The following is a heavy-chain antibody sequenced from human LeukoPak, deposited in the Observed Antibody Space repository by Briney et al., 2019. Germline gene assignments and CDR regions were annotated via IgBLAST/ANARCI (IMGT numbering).Heavy chain of an antibody. CDR3: AKDMVQLMYYFDY. J-gene: IGHJ4*02. Sequence: GWSLRLSCAATGFTFSSYAMSWVRQAPRKGLEWVSAISGSGGSTYYADSVKGRFTIPRDNSKNTLYLQMNSLRAEDTAVYYCAKDMVQLMYYFDYWGQGTLVTVSS. V-gene: IGHV3-23*01. D-gene: IGHD5-18*01. CDR1: GFTFSSYA. CDR2: ISGSGGST.